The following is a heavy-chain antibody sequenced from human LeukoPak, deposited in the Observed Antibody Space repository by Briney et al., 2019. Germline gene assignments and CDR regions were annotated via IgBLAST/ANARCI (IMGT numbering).Heavy chain of an antibody. J-gene: IGHJ4*02. CDR3: AKGSGNGYGSGPFDY. D-gene: IGHD3-10*01. CDR2: TSGSSGNT. V-gene: IGHV3-23*01. Sequence: GGSLRLSCAASGFTFSSYAMNWVRQAPGKGLEWVSTTSGSSGNTYYADSVKGRFTFSRDNSKNTLYLQMNSLRAEDTAVYYCAKGSGNGYGSGPFDYWGQGTLVTVSS. CDR1: GFTFSSYA.